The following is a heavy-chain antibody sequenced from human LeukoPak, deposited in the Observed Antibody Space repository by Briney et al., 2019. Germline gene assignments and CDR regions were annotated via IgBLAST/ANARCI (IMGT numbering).Heavy chain of an antibody. CDR1: TYIFTGYY. CDR2: INPDSGVT. V-gene: IGHV1-2*02. CDR3: ARGPLNCSSTSCYAGLDY. D-gene: IGHD2-2*01. J-gene: IGHJ4*02. Sequence: ASVKVSCKASTYIFTGYYMHWVRQAPGQGLEWMGWINPDSGVTNYAQNFQGRVTMTRDTSISTAYMELSRLRSDDTAVYYCARGPLNCSSTSCYAGLDYWGQGTLVTVSS.